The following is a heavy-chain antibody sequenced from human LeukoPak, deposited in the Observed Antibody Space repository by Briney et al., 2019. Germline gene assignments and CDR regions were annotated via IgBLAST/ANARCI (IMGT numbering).Heavy chain of an antibody. CDR3: ARDLVGVVGGLPYWYFDL. Sequence: SETLSLTCTVSGGSISSPGSFWSWIRQPAGKGLEWIGRIYNTGRTNYNPSLKSRVVISVDKSKNHFSLNLSSVTAADTAIYYCARDLVGVVGGLPYWYFDLWGRGTLVSVSS. D-gene: IGHD2-15*01. CDR2: IYNTGRT. V-gene: IGHV4-61*02. J-gene: IGHJ2*01. CDR1: GGSISSPGSF.